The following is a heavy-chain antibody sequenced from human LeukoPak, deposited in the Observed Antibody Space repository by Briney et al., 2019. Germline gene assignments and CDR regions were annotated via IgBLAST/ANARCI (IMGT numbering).Heavy chain of an antibody. V-gene: IGHV3-48*02. CDR3: ARDSILRLGELTFDY. CDR2: ISSSSSTI. D-gene: IGHD3-16*01. J-gene: IGHJ4*02. Sequence: GGSLRLSCAASGFTFSSYSMNWVRQAPGKGLEWVSYISSSSSTIYYADSVKGRFTISRDNAKNSLYLQMNGLRDEDTAVYYCARDSILRLGELTFDYWGQGTLVTVSS. CDR1: GFTFSSYS.